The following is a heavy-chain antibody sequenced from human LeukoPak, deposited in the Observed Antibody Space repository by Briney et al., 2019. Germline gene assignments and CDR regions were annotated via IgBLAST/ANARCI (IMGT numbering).Heavy chain of an antibody. D-gene: IGHD3-22*01. Sequence: PSETLSLTCAVYGGSFSGYYWSWIRQPPGKGLEWIGEINHSGSTNYNPSLKSRVTISVDTSKNQFSLKLSSVTAADTAVYYCASLLPVNYYDSSGYHHYYYYGMDVWGQGTTVTVSS. J-gene: IGHJ6*02. CDR2: INHSGST. V-gene: IGHV4-34*01. CDR1: GGSFSGYY. CDR3: ASLLPVNYYDSSGYHHYYYYGMDV.